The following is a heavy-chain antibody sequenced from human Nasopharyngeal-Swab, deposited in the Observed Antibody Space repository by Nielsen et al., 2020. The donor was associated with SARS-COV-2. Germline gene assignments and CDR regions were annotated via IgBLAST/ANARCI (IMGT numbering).Heavy chain of an antibody. CDR3: AKDKNDFWSGQFDY. CDR2: IPYDGSNK. V-gene: IGHV3-30*18. D-gene: IGHD3-3*01. CDR1: WFTFSSYG. J-gene: IGHJ4*02. Sequence: GESLKTSCAAVWFTFSSYGMHWVRQAPGKGLEWVAVIPYDGSNKYYADSVNGRFTISRDNSKNTLYLQMNSLRAEDTAVYYCAKDKNDFWSGQFDYWGQGTLVTVSS.